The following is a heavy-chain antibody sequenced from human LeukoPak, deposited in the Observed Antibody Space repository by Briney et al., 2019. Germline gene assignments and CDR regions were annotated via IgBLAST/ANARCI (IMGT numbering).Heavy chain of an antibody. CDR1: GFTFSSYS. Sequence: GGSLRLSCAASGFTFSSYSMNWVRQAPGKGLEWASSISSSSSYIYYADSVKGRFTISRDNSKNTLYLQMNSLSAEDSAVYYCARGEAFGRYCTSTSCPVDWGQGTLVTVSS. CDR2: ISSSSSYI. V-gene: IGHV3-21*01. D-gene: IGHD2-2*01. CDR3: ARGEAFGRYCTSTSCPVD. J-gene: IGHJ4*02.